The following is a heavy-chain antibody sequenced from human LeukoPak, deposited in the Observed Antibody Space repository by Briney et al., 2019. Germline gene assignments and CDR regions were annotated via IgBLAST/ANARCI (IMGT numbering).Heavy chain of an antibody. Sequence: GGSLRLSCAASGFTFSSYAMSWVRQAPGKGLEWVSAISGSGGSTYYADSVKGRFTISRDNSKDTLYLQMNSLRAEDTAVYYCAKVFGELPRLTFDYWGQGTLVTVSS. CDR2: ISGSGGST. CDR1: GFTFSSYA. D-gene: IGHD3-10*02. J-gene: IGHJ4*02. V-gene: IGHV3-23*01. CDR3: AKVFGELPRLTFDY.